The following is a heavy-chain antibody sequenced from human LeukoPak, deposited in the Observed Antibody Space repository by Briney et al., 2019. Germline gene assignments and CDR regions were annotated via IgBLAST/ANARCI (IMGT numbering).Heavy chain of an antibody. J-gene: IGHJ6*02. Sequence: PSETLSLTCTVSGGSISSYYWSWIRQPPGKGLEWIGYIYYSGSTNYNPSLKSRVTISVDTSKNQFSLKLSSVTAADTAVYYCARERRGYDSSGHYYYYGMDVWAKGPRSPSP. D-gene: IGHD5-12*01. CDR1: GGSISSYY. CDR2: IYYSGST. CDR3: ARERRGYDSSGHYYYYGMDV. V-gene: IGHV4-59*01.